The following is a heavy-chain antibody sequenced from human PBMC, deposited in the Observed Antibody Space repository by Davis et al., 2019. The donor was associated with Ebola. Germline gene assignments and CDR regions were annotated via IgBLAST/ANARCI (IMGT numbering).Heavy chain of an antibody. CDR3: ARHKGRVRYYGMDV. Sequence: GSLRLSCAAPGFTFSNYAMSWVRQPPGKGLEWIGSIYYSGSTYYNPSLKSRVTISVDTSKNQFSLKLSSVTAADTAVYYCARHKGRVRYYGMDVWGQGTTVTVSS. CDR1: GFTFSNYA. CDR2: IYYSGST. V-gene: IGHV4-38-2*01. J-gene: IGHJ6*02.